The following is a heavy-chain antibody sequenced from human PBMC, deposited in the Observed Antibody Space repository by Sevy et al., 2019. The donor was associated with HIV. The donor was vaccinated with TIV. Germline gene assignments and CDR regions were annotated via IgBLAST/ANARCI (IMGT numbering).Heavy chain of an antibody. CDR1: GFTFTYAW. J-gene: IGHJ6*02. Sequence: GGSLRLSCAASGFTFTYAWMTWVRQAPGKGLEWVGRIKSRADGGTTDYAAPVQGRFTISRDDSKNTLYLQMNSLRTEDTAVYYCSTDPFIVLLVTDGKDVWGQGTTVTVSS. V-gene: IGHV3-15*01. CDR2: IKSRADGGTT. CDR3: STDPFIVLLVTDGKDV. D-gene: IGHD2-8*01.